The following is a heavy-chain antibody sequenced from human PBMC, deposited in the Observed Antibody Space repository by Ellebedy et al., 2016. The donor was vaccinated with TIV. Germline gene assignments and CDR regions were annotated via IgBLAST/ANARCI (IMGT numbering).Heavy chain of an antibody. D-gene: IGHD3-10*01. CDR1: GFTFSSYG. J-gene: IGHJ4*02. CDR2: VRYDGSKT. V-gene: IGHV3-30*02. Sequence: GESLKISCEASGFTFSSYGLHWVRQAPGKGLEWVAFVRYDGSKTYYAGSVKGRFTISRDNSKNMLYLQMNSLRDEDTAVYYCAKGLWFGERGCWGQGTLVTVSS. CDR3: AKGLWFGERGC.